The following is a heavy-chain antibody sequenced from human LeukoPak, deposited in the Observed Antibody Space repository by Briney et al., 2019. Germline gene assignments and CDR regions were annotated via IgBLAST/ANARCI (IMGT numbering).Heavy chain of an antibody. Sequence: ASVKVSCKASGGTFSSYAISRVRQAPGQGLEWMGWISTYNGNTNYAQKLQGRVTMTTDTSTSTAYMELRNLRSDDTAMYYCARDRMDTGTYFDYWGQGTLVTVSS. CDR3: ARDRMDTGTYFDY. CDR1: GGTFSSYA. V-gene: IGHV1-18*01. D-gene: IGHD5-18*01. CDR2: ISTYNGNT. J-gene: IGHJ4*02.